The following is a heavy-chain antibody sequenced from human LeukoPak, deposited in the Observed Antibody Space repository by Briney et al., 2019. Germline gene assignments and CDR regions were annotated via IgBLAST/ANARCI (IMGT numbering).Heavy chain of an antibody. V-gene: IGHV3-21*01. CDR1: GFTFSSYS. CDR2: ISSSSSYI. D-gene: IGHD2-15*01. Sequence: GGSLRLSCAASGFTFSSYSMNWVRQAPGKGLEWVSSISSSSSYIYYADSVKGRFTISRDNAKNSLYLQINSLRAEDTAVYYCARKWKDSFGYWGQGTLVTVSS. J-gene: IGHJ4*02. CDR3: ARKWKDSFGY.